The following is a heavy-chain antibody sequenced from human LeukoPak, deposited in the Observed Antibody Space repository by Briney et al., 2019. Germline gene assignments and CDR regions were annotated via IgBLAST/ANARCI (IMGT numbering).Heavy chain of an antibody. CDR3: ARSYDSSGYYLGRFDY. Sequence: VASVKVSCKASGYTFTSYYMHWVRQAPGQGLEWMGIINPSGGSTSYAQKFQGRVTMTRDTSTSTVYMELSSLRSEDTAVYYCARSYDSSGYYLGRFDYWGQGTLVTVSS. D-gene: IGHD3-22*01. J-gene: IGHJ4*02. V-gene: IGHV1-46*01. CDR2: INPSGGST. CDR1: GYTFTSYY.